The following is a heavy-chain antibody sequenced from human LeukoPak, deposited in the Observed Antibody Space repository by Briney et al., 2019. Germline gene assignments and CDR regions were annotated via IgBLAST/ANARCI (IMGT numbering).Heavy chain of an antibody. CDR3: ARQGAAGKYYYYYMDV. J-gene: IGHJ6*03. CDR2: IYPGDFDT. D-gene: IGHD6-13*01. CDR1: GYSFTSYW. Sequence: GESLKISCKGSGYSFTSYWIGWVRQMPGKGLEWMGIIYPGDFDTRYSPSFQGQVTILADKSINTAYLEWSSLKASDTAIYYCARQGAAGKYYYYYMDVWGKGTTVTVSS. V-gene: IGHV5-51*01.